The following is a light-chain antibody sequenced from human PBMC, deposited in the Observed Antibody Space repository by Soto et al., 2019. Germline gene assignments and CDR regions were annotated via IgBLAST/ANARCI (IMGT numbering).Light chain of an antibody. J-gene: IGKJ5*01. V-gene: IGKV1-33*01. CDR1: QDISNY. CDR2: DAS. CDR3: QQYDNLPIT. Sequence: VTITCQASQDISNYLNWYQQKPGKAPKLLIYDASNLETGVPSRXXXXXXXXXXXXXISSLQPEDIATYYCQQYDNLPITFGQGTRLEXK.